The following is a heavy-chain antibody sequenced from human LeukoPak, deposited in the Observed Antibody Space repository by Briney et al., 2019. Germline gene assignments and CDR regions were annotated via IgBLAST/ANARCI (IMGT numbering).Heavy chain of an antibody. CDR1: GGSLSSSY. J-gene: IGHJ4*02. CDR2: IYYSGST. D-gene: IGHD6-19*01. Sequence: SETLSLTCTVSGGSLSSSYGSWIRQPPGKGLEWIGYIYYSGSTNYNPSLKSRVTISVDTSKNQFSLKLSSVTAADTAVYYCARGDRFGEFGYSSGWFDYWGQGTLVTVSS. CDR3: ARGDRFGEFGYSSGWFDY. V-gene: IGHV4-59*01.